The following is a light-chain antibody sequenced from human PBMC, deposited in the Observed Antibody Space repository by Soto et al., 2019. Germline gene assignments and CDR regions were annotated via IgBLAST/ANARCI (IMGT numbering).Light chain of an antibody. CDR2: GAS. V-gene: IGKV3-15*01. CDR3: QQYSDWPYT. CDR1: QSVSST. Sequence: EIVMTQSPATLSVSPGERATLSCRASQSVSSTLAWYQQKLGHSPRLLIYGASTRATGIPHRCSGSGSGTEFTLAISSLQSEDFAVYYCQQYSDWPYTFGQGTQLEIK. J-gene: IGKJ2*01.